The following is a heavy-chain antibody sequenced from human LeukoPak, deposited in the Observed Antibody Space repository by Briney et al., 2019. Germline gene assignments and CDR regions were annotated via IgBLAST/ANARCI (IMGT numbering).Heavy chain of an antibody. CDR3: ARGGYYDSSGFIFDP. V-gene: IGHV3-21*01. Sequence: GGSLRLSCAASGFTFSSYSMNWVRQAPGKGLEWVSSISSSSSYIYYADSVKGRFTISRDNAKNSLYLQMNSLRAEDTAVYYCARGGYYDSSGFIFDPWGQGTLVTVSS. CDR1: GFTFSSYS. CDR2: ISSSSSYI. D-gene: IGHD3-22*01. J-gene: IGHJ5*02.